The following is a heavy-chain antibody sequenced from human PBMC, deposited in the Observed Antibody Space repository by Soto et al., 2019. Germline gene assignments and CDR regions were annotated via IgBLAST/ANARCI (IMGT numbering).Heavy chain of an antibody. V-gene: IGHV3-23*01. J-gene: IGHJ4*02. Sequence: EVQLLESGGGLVQPGGSLRLSCAASGFTFNAYAMTGVRQAPGKGLEGVSAIGGSGGNRYYADSVRGRFTISRDNSKDTVDLQMNSLRVEDTAVYYCARVASDYINSVDNWGQGILVTVSS. CDR2: IGGSGGNR. D-gene: IGHD4-4*01. CDR3: ARVASDYINSVDN. CDR1: GFTFNAYA.